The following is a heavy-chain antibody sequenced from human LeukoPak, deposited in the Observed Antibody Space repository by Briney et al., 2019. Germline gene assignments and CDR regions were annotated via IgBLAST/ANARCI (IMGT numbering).Heavy chain of an antibody. CDR2: IYHSGST. D-gene: IGHD6-6*01. Sequence: SETLSLTCAVSGGSISSSNWWSWVRQPPGKGLEWIGEIYHSGSTNYNPSLKSRVTISVDKSKNQFSLKLSSVTAADTAVYYCASLIAARRRDYFDYWGQGTLVTVSS. CDR3: ASLIAARRRDYFDY. J-gene: IGHJ4*02. CDR1: GGSISSSNW. V-gene: IGHV4-4*02.